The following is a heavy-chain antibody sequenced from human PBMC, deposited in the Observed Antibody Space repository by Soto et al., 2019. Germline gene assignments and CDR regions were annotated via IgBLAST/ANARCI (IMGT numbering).Heavy chain of an antibody. CDR1: GYTFSDYF. V-gene: IGHV1-46*01. J-gene: IGHJ3*02. D-gene: IGHD3-3*01. CDR3: ARAKITIFGVVIISDAFDI. CDR2: INPSGGAT. Sequence: GASVKVSCKASGYTFSDYFMHWVRQAPGQGLEWVGLINPSGGATSYPQKFQGSVSLTVDTSTSTFYMELRSLRSDDTAVYYCARAKITIFGVVIISDAFDIWGQGTMVTVSS.